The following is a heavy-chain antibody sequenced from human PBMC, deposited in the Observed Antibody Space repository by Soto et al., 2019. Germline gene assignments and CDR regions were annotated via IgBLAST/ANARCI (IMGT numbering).Heavy chain of an antibody. CDR3: ARFNWYFDL. J-gene: IGHJ2*01. CDR2: IYYRGST. CDR1: GGSISSYY. Sequence: QVQLQESGPGLVKPSETLSLTCTVSGGSISSYYWSWIRQPPGKGLEWIGYIYYRGSTNYNPSLKSRVTISVDTSKNQFSLKLSSVTAVDTAMYYCARFNWYFDLWGRGTLVTVSS. V-gene: IGHV4-59*01.